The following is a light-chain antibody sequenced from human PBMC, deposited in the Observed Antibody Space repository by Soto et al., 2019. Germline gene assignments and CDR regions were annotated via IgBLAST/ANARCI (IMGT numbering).Light chain of an antibody. V-gene: IGKV1-39*01. CDR3: HQTYANPWT. Sequence: IHMTHSPSVLSASVLYRVTITCLASQDINKYLAWYQQKPGEAPKLLIYFVSTLQSGVPSTFSASGSGTDFALTISSLQPEDFATYYCHQTYANPWTFGQGTKVDFK. J-gene: IGKJ1*01. CDR1: QDINKY. CDR2: FVS.